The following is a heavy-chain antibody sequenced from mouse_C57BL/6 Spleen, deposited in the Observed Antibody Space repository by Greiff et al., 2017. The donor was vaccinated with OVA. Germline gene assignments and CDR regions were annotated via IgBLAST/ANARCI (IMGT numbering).Heavy chain of an antibody. Sequence: EVPLPQSCPVLVPPSPSLSLSFPASGSTFTDYSMNWVKQSHGKSLEWIGVINPYNGGTSYNQKFKGKATLTVDKSSSTDYMELNSLTSEDSAVYYWATPVVAKGLDYWGQGTTLTVSS. CDR3: ATPVVAKGLDY. D-gene: IGHD1-1*01. J-gene: IGHJ2*01. V-gene: IGHV1-19*01. CDR1: GSTFTDYS. CDR2: INPYNGGT.